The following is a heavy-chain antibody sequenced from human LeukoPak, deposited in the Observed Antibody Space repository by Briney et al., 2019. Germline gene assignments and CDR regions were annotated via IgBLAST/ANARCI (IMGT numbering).Heavy chain of an antibody. CDR3: ARERGSGRQPFDY. CDR1: GGSISSSSYY. Sequence: SETLSLTCTVSGGSISSSSYYWGWIRQPPGKGLEWIGGIYYSGSTYYNPSLKSRVTISVDTSKNQFSLKLSSVTAADTAVYYCARERGSGRQPFDYWGQGTLVTVSS. V-gene: IGHV4-39*07. D-gene: IGHD6-19*01. J-gene: IGHJ4*02. CDR2: IYYSGST.